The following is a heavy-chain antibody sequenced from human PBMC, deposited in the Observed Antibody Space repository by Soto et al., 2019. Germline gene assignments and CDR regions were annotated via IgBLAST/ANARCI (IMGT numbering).Heavy chain of an antibody. V-gene: IGHV4-31*02. D-gene: IGHD2-2*01. CDR3: ARDLPYCSSTSCYRYWYFDL. CDR2: IYYSGST. Sequence: LCGGSISSGGYYWSWIRQHPGKGLEWIGYIYYSGSTYYNPSLKSRVTISVDTSKNQFSLKLSSVTAADTAVYYCARDLPYCSSTSCYRYWYFDLWGRGTLVTVSS. CDR1: GGSISSGGYY. J-gene: IGHJ2*01.